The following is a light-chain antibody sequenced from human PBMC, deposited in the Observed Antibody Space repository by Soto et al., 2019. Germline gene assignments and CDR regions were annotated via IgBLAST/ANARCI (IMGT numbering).Light chain of an antibody. J-gene: IGKJ5*01. CDR1: QSISHS. V-gene: IGKV3-11*01. CDR2: DAS. CDR3: QQRSDWRTT. Sequence: EIVWTQSPATLSLAPGERASLSCSASQSISHSLAWYRQTPGQAPRLLIYDASNRATGIPNRFSGSGSGTDFTLTISSLEPEDFAVYYCQQRSDWRTTFGQGTRLEI.